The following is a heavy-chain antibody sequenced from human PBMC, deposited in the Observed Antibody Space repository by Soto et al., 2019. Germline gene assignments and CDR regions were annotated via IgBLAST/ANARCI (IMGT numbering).Heavy chain of an antibody. CDR2: IYYSGST. V-gene: IGHV4-59*08. CDR3: ARGWEYYYYGMDV. D-gene: IGHD6-19*01. CDR1: GCSISSYY. J-gene: IGHJ6*02. Sequence: SETLSLTCTVSGCSISSYYWSWIRQPPGKGLEWIGYIYYSGSTNYNPSLKSRVTISVDTSKNQFSLKLSSVTAADTAVYYCARGWEYYYYGMDVWGQGTTVTVSS.